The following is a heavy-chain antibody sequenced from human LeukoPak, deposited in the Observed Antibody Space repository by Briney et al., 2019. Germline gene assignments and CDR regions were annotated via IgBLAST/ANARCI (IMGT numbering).Heavy chain of an antibody. J-gene: IGHJ5*02. CDR2: IYYSGST. V-gene: IGHV4-34*01. CDR3: ASDYGDYGWFDP. D-gene: IGHD4-17*01. CDR1: IESFSGYH. Sequence: SETLSLTCAVYIESFSGYHWNWIRQPPGKGLEWIGSIYYSGSTYYNPSLKSRVTISVDTSKNQFSLKLSSVTAADTAVYYCASDYGDYGWFDPWGQGTLVTVSS.